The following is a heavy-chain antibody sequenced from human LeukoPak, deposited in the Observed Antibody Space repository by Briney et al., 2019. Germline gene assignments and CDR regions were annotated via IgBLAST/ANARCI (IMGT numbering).Heavy chain of an antibody. CDR3: ARGDSYGTEKDFDY. CDR2: IIPIFGTA. J-gene: IGHJ4*02. CDR1: GGTFSSYA. D-gene: IGHD5-18*01. V-gene: IGHV1-69*13. Sequence: GASVEVSCKASGGTFSSYAISWVRQAPGQGLEWMGGIIPIFGTANYAQKFQGRVTITADESTSTAYMELSSLRSEDTAVYYCARGDSYGTEKDFDYWGQGTLVTVSS.